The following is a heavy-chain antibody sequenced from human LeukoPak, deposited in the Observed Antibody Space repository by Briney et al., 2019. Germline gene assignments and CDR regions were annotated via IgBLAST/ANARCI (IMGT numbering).Heavy chain of an antibody. CDR2: ISYDGSNK. V-gene: IGHV3-30*04. CDR1: GLTFSSYA. Sequence: PGGSLRLSCAASGLTFSSYAMHWVRQAPGKGLEWVAVISYDGSNKYYADSVKGRFTISRDNSKNTLYLQMNSLRAEDTAVYYCARDKVQQLVRNSYFDYWGQGTLVTVSS. J-gene: IGHJ4*02. CDR3: ARDKVQQLVRNSYFDY. D-gene: IGHD6-13*01.